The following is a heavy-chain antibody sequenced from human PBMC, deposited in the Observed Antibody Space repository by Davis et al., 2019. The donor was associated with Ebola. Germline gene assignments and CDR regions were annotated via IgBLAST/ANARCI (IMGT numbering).Heavy chain of an antibody. CDR2: INPSGGST. CDR1: GYTFTDYY. CDR3: ARDLRSWAAAAGDFDY. D-gene: IGHD6-13*01. V-gene: IGHV1-46*01. Sequence: ASVKVSCKTSGYTFTDYYMHWVRQAPGQGLEWMGIINPSGGSTSYAQKFQGRVTMTRDTSTSTVYMELSSLRSEDTAVYYRARDLRSWAAAAGDFDYWGQGTLVTVSS. J-gene: IGHJ4*02.